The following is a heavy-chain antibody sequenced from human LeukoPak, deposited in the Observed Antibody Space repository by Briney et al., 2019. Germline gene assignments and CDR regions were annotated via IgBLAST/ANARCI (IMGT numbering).Heavy chain of an antibody. CDR3: AKDRSRSGFSFFDY. CDR2: IWYDGSNK. Sequence: GGSLRLSCAASGFTFSSYGMHWVRQAPGKGLEWVAVIWYDGSNKYYADSVKGRFTISRDNSKNTLYLQMNSLRAEDTAVYYCAKDRSRSGFSFFDYWGQGTLVTVSS. D-gene: IGHD3-3*01. V-gene: IGHV3-33*06. CDR1: GFTFSSYG. J-gene: IGHJ4*02.